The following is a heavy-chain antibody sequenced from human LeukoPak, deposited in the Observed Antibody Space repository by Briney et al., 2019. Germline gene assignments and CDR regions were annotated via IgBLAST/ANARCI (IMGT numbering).Heavy chain of an antibody. CDR1: GFTFANYW. CDR3: AKVSYDSSGYLFDY. CDR2: IKPDGSEK. J-gene: IGHJ4*02. D-gene: IGHD3-22*01. V-gene: IGHV3-7*03. Sequence: PGGSLRLSCAASGFTFANYWINWVRQAPGKGLEWVANIKPDGSEKYYVDSLRGRFTVSRDNAKNSLYLQMNSLRAEDTAVYYCAKVSYDSSGYLFDYWGQGTLVTVSS.